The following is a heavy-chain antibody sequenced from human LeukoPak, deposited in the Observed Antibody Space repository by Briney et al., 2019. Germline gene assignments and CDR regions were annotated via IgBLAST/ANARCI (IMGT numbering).Heavy chain of an antibody. CDR1: GGSISSGGYY. V-gene: IGHV4-31*03. D-gene: IGHD2-2*01. CDR3: ARASTGVYIDY. Sequence: SETLSHTCTVSGGSISSGGYYWSWIRQHPGKGLEWIGYIYYSGSTYYNPSLKSRVTISVDTSKNQFSLKLSSVTAADTAVYYCARASTGVYIDYWGQGTLVTVSS. J-gene: IGHJ4*02. CDR2: IYYSGST.